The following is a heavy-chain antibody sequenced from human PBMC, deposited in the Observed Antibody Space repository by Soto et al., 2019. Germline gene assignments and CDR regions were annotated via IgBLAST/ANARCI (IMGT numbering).Heavy chain of an antibody. Sequence: EVQLLESGGGLVQPGGSLRLSCAASGFTFSSYAMSWVRQGPGKGLEWVSAISGSGGSTYYADSVKGRFTISRDNSKNTLYQQMNSLRAEDTAVYYCARTVVIVVVPAAFSGAFDIRGQGTMVTVSS. V-gene: IGHV3-23*01. CDR1: GFTFSSYA. J-gene: IGHJ3*02. D-gene: IGHD2-2*01. CDR3: ARTVVIVVVPAAFSGAFDI. CDR2: ISGSGGST.